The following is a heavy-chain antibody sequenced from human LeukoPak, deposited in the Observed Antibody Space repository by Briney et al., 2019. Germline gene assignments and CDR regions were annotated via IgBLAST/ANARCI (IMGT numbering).Heavy chain of an antibody. Sequence: SETLSLTCTVSGGSISSYYWSWLRQPPGKGLEWVGYIYYSGSTNYNPSLKSRVTISVDTSKNQFSLKLSSVTAADTAVYYCARGRLYSGSYVGWFDPWGQGTLVTVSS. J-gene: IGHJ5*02. D-gene: IGHD1-26*01. V-gene: IGHV4-59*01. CDR1: GGSISSYY. CDR3: ARGRLYSGSYVGWFDP. CDR2: IYYSGST.